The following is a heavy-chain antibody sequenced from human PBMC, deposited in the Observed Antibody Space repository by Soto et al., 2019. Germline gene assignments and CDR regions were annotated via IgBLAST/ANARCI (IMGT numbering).Heavy chain of an antibody. CDR3: ARGGGTTLAPLP. J-gene: IGHJ5*02. V-gene: IGHV1-2*02. D-gene: IGHD3-16*01. CDR2: INPNSGAT. Sequence: QVQLLQSGAEVKKPGASVKVSCKASGYTFTGSFMHWVRQAPGEGLEWMGWINPNSGATKYAPKFQGRVTMTRDTSNCTAYLELSRLTSDDTAIYYCARGGGTTLAPLPWGQGTPVTVSS. CDR1: GYTFTGSF.